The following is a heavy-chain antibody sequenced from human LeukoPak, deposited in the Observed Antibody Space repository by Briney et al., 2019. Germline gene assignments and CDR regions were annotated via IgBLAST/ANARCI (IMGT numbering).Heavy chain of an antibody. CDR1: GFTFDDYG. V-gene: IGHV3-20*04. Sequence: PGGSLRLSCAASGFTFDDYGMSWVRQAPGKGLEWVSGINWNGGSTGYADSVKGRFTISRDNAKNSLYLQMNSLRAEDTAVYYCARDRASDFWSGYYTPYYYMDVWGKGTTVTVSS. J-gene: IGHJ6*03. D-gene: IGHD3-3*01. CDR3: ARDRASDFWSGYYTPYYYMDV. CDR2: INWNGGST.